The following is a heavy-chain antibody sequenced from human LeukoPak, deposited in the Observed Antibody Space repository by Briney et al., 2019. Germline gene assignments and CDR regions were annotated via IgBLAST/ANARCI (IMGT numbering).Heavy chain of an antibody. CDR3: AKCRLSYGDYVGAFDI. CDR1: GFTFSSYA. CDR2: ISGSGGST. Sequence: GGSLRLSCAASGFTFSSYAMSWVRQAPGKGLEWVSAISGSGGSTYYADSVKGRFTISRDNSKNTLYLQMNSLRAEDMAVYYCAKCRLSYGDYVGAFDIWGQGTMVTVSS. J-gene: IGHJ3*02. V-gene: IGHV3-23*01. D-gene: IGHD4-17*01.